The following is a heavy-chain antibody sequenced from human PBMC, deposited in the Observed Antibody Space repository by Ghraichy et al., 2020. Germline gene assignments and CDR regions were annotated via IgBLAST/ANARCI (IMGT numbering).Heavy chain of an antibody. CDR2: IFPGDSDT. CDR3: ARSGTASSGGRWFDP. Sequence: GESLNISCKASGYSFTTYWIGWVRQMPERGLEWMGIIFPGDSDTRYSPAFQGQVTISADKSITTAYLQWNSLKASDTAMYYCARSGTASSGGRWFDPWGQGTLVTVSS. CDR1: GYSFTTYW. V-gene: IGHV5-51*01. J-gene: IGHJ5*02. D-gene: IGHD3-10*01.